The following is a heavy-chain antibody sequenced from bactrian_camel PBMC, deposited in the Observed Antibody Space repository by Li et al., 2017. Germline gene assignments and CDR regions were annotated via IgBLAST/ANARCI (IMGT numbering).Heavy chain of an antibody. CDR3: AADTRSGCGAGYWRVGFPFGS. J-gene: IGHJ6*01. CDR2: IDADDKI. V-gene: IGHV3S53*01. D-gene: IGHD5*01. CDR1: GYTYSTYC. Sequence: HVQLVESGGDSVQAGGSLRLSCASSGYTYSTYCIGWFRQAPGKEREGDAAIDADDKISYTESVKGRFTISQDNAKSTVSLQMNNLKPEDTSMYYCAADTRSGCGAGYWRVGFPFGSRGQGTQVTVS.